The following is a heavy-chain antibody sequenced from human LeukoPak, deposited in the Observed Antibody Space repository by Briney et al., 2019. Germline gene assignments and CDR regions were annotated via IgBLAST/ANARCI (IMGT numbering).Heavy chain of an antibody. CDR2: INHSGST. D-gene: IGHD1-26*01. CDR1: GGSFSGYY. V-gene: IGHV4-34*01. J-gene: IGHJ4*02. CDR3: ARVGVSGSYPFDY. Sequence: SETLSLTCAVYGGSFSGYYWSWIRQPPGKGLEWIGEINHSGSTNYIPSLKSRVTISVDTSKNQFSLKLSSVTAADTAVYYCARVGVSGSYPFDYWGQGTLVTVSS.